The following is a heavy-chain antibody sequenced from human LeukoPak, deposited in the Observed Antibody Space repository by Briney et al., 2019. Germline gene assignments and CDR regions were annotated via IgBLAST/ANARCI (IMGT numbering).Heavy chain of an antibody. J-gene: IGHJ4*02. V-gene: IGHV3-74*03. CDR1: GFIFSNYY. D-gene: IGHD2-15*01. Sequence: PGGSLRLSCAASGFIFSNYYMHWVRQAPGRGLVWVSRIHSDGSSTTYADSVKGRFTISRDNAKNTLYLQMSSLRAEDTAVYYCARVPHCSVDGCYSYFDYWGQGTLVTVSS. CDR2: IHSDGSST. CDR3: ARVPHCSVDGCYSYFDY.